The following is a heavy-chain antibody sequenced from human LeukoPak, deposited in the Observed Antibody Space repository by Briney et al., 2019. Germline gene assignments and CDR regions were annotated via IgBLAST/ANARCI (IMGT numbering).Heavy chain of an antibody. CDR1: GGSISSNY. V-gene: IGHV4-4*07. CDR2: IYTSGST. J-gene: IGHJ4*02. D-gene: IGHD3-22*01. CDR3: ARDAEFYYYDSSGYRPRGVYFDY. Sequence: PSETLSLTCTVSGGSISSNYWSWIRQPAGQGMELVGRIYTSGSTNYNPSLKSRVPISVDKSKNRFSLKLSSVTAADTAVYYGARDAEFYYYDSSGYRPRGVYFDYWGQGTLVTVSS.